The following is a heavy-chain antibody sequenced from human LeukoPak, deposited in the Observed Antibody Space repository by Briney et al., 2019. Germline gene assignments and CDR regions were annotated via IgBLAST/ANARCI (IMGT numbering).Heavy chain of an antibody. CDR3: ARDPVAGNGGGFDY. CDR1: GFAFSSYA. V-gene: IGHV3-30-3*01. CDR2: ISYDGSNK. D-gene: IGHD6-19*01. J-gene: IGHJ4*02. Sequence: GGSLRLSCAASGFAFSSYAMHWVRQALGKGLEWVAVISYDGSNKYYADSVKGRFTISRDNSKNTLYLQMNSLRAEDTAVYYCARDPVAGNGGGFDYWGQGTLVTVSS.